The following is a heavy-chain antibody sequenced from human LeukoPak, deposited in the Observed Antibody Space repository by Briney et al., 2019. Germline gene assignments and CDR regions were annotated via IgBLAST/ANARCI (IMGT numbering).Heavy chain of an antibody. CDR3: ARELRYFDTTYHYYYGMDV. J-gene: IGHJ6*02. CDR2: FIPLFGTA. Sequence: SVKVSCKASGGTFSNYAISWVRQAPGQGLEWMGGFIPLFGTANYVQKFQGRVTLTADESTSTAYMELSSLRSDDTAVYYCARELRYFDTTYHYYYGMDVWGQGTTVTVSS. CDR1: GGTFSNYA. D-gene: IGHD3-9*01. V-gene: IGHV1-69*13.